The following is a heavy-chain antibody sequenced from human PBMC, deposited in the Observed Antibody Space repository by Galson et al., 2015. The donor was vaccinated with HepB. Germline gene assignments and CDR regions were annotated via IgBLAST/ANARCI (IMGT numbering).Heavy chain of an antibody. CDR1: GFTFTTYW. CDR3: ARDPSSGWSLEY. CDR2: INQDGSEK. D-gene: IGHD6-19*01. V-gene: IGHV3-7*03. J-gene: IGHJ4*02. Sequence: SLRLSCATSGFTFTTYWMAWVRQAPGKGLEWVANINQDGSEKFYVGSVNGRFTISRDNAKNSMYLQMNSLRVEDTAVYYCARDPSSGWSLEYWGQGTLVTVSS.